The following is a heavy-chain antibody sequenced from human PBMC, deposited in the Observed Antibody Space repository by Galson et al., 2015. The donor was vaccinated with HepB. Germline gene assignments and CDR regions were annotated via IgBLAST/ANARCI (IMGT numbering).Heavy chain of an antibody. D-gene: IGHD2-21*01. CDR1: GFTFSSYG. CDR3: AKVYSWQHRNKFYYYDMDV. J-gene: IGHJ6*02. Sequence: SLRLSCAASGFTFSSYGMHWVRQAPGKGLEWVALISYDGSNKYYADSVKGRFTISRDNSKNTLYLQMNSLRAEDTAVYYCAKVYSWQHRNKFYYYDMDVWGQGTTVTVSS. V-gene: IGHV3-30*18. CDR2: ISYDGSNK.